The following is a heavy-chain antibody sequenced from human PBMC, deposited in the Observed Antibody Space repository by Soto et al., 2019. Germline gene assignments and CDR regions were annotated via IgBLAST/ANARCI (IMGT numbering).Heavy chain of an antibody. CDR3: TRGARDY. CDR1: GYTFTSSD. J-gene: IGHJ4*02. Sequence: QVQLVQSGAEVKKPGASVKVSCKASGYTFTSSDFNWVRQASGQGLEWMGWVKPNSGRAGYAQKFQGRVTMTWNTSISTIYMELSSLTSGDTAVYYCTRGARDYWGQGTLVTVSS. CDR2: VKPNSGRA. V-gene: IGHV1-8*01.